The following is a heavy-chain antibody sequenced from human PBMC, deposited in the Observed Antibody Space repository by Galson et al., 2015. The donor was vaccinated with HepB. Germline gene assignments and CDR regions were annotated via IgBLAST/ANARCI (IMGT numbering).Heavy chain of an antibody. CDR1: GYTFTSYD. J-gene: IGHJ4*02. Sequence: SVKVSCKASGYTFTSYDINWVRQATGQGLEWMGWMNPNSGNTGYAQKFQGRVTMTRNTSISTAYMELSSLRSEDTAVYYCARGHGDEYCGGDCYSLDYWGQGTLVTVSS. D-gene: IGHD2-21*02. CDR2: MNPNSGNT. CDR3: ARGHGDEYCGGDCYSLDY. V-gene: IGHV1-8*01.